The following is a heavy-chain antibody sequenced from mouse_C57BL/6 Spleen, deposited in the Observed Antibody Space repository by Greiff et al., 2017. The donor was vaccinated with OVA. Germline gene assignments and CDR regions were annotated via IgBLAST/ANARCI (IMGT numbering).Heavy chain of an antibody. J-gene: IGHJ1*03. CDR1: GYAFSSSW. Sequence: QVQLQQSGPELVKPGASVKISCKASGYAFSSSWMNWVKQRPGKGLEWIGRIYPGDGDTNYNGKFKGKATLTADKSSSTAYMQLSSLTSEDSAVYVCARAGLYYYWYFDVWGTGTTVTVSS. V-gene: IGHV1-82*01. CDR3: ARAGLYYYWYFDV. CDR2: IYPGDGDT. D-gene: IGHD1-1*01.